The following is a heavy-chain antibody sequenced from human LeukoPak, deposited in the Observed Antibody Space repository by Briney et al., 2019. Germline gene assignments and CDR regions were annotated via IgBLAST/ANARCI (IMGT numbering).Heavy chain of an antibody. CDR3: ARGSPLDYDFWSGYYWALFDY. D-gene: IGHD3-3*01. Sequence: GASVKVSCKASGYTFTSYGISWVRQAPGQGLEWMGWIRGYNGNTNYAKKFKGRVTMTTDTSTSTAYMKLRSLRSDDTAVYYGARGSPLDYDFWSGYYWALFDYWGQGTLVTVSS. CDR1: GYTFTSYG. J-gene: IGHJ4*02. CDR2: IRGYNGNT. V-gene: IGHV1-18*01.